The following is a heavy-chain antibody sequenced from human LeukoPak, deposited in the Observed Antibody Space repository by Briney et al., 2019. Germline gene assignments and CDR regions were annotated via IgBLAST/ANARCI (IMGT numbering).Heavy chain of an antibody. CDR3: ARYNGGYAFDY. D-gene: IGHD5-12*01. V-gene: IGHV1-2*02. Sequence: ASVTVSCKASGYTFTGYYMHWVRQAPGHGLEWMGWINPNSGGTNYAQKFQGRVTMTRDTSISTAYMELSRLRSDDTAVYCCARYNGGYAFDYWGQGTLVTVSS. J-gene: IGHJ4*02. CDR1: GYTFTGYY. CDR2: INPNSGGT.